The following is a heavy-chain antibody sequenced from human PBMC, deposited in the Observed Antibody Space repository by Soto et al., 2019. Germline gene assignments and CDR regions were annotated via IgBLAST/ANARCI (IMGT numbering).Heavy chain of an antibody. V-gene: IGHV3-30*18. CDR1: GFAFSNYG. Sequence: QVQLVESGGGVVQPGRSLSLSCAASGFAFSNYGIHWVRQAPGKGLQWVAFISYDGSKKYYADSVKGRFTISRDNSKNTLYLQMNSLRADDTAVDYCAKGRYVSYFDHWGQGTLVTGSS. CDR3: AKGRYVSYFDH. J-gene: IGHJ4*02. CDR2: ISYDGSKK. D-gene: IGHD3-16*01.